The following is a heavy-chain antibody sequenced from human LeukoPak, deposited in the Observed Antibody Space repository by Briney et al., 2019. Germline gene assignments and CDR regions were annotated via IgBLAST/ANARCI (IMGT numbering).Heavy chain of an antibody. CDR2: INPNSGGT. Sequence: ASVKVSCKASGYTFTVYYMHWVRQAPGQGLEWMGWINPNSGGTNYAQKFQGRVTMTRDTSISTAYMELSRLRSDDTAVYYCARDMASTTVTTAYYYGMDVWGQGTTVTVSS. CDR3: ARDMASTTVTTAYYYGMDV. CDR1: GYTFTVYY. D-gene: IGHD4-17*01. J-gene: IGHJ6*02. V-gene: IGHV1-2*02.